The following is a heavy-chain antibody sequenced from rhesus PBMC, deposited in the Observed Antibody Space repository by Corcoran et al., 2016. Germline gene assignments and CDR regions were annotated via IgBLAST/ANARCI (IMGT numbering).Heavy chain of an antibody. J-gene: IGHJ4*01. Sequence: QVQLQESGPGLVKPSATLSLTCAVSGYSISSGYGWSWIRQPPGKGLEWIGYIYGSSGSTYYNPSLKSRVTMSTDTSKNQFSLKLSSVTAADTAVYYCARLVGSSSYFDYWGQGVLVTVSS. CDR1: GYSISSGYG. V-gene: IGHV4-127*01. CDR3: ARLVGSSSYFDY. CDR2: IYGSSGST. D-gene: IGHD4-29*01.